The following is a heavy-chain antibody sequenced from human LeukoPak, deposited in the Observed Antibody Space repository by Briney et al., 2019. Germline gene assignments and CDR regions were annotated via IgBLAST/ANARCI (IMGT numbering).Heavy chain of an antibody. CDR2: IKQDGSEK. D-gene: IGHD3-9*01. J-gene: IGHJ4*02. CDR3: ARDADFDILTGYYGAQGPFDY. Sequence: GGSLRLSCAASGFTFSSYWMSWVRQAPGKGLEWVANIKQDGSEKYYVDSVKGRFTISRDNAKNSLYLQMNSLRAEDTAVYYCARDADFDILTGYYGAQGPFDYWGQGTLVTVSS. CDR1: GFTFSSYW. V-gene: IGHV3-7*01.